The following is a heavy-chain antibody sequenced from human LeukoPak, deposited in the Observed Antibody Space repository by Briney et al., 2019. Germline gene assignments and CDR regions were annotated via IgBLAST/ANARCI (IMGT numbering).Heavy chain of an antibody. Sequence: GASVKVSCKASGYTFTSYAMNWVRQAPGQGLEWMGWINTNTGNPTYAQGFTGRFVFSLDTSVSTAYLQISSLKAEDTAVYYCARDSYYDYVWGSLRTRFDPWGQGTLVTVSS. D-gene: IGHD3-16*01. J-gene: IGHJ5*02. CDR3: ARDSYYDYVWGSLRTRFDP. V-gene: IGHV7-4-1*02. CDR1: GYTFTSYA. CDR2: INTNTGNP.